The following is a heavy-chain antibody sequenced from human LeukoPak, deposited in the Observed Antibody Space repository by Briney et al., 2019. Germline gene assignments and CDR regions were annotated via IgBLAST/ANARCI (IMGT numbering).Heavy chain of an antibody. D-gene: IGHD2-15*01. V-gene: IGHV4-34*01. J-gene: IGHJ2*01. Sequence: SETLLLTCGAYCGSFSGYYWSCFRRPPGQGREGIGEIIHSGSANYNTSLKSRVTISVDTSKNQFSLKLSSVTAAETAVYYCARGGRSLVAAQFDLWGRGTLVTVSS. CDR2: IIHSGSA. CDR1: CGSFSGYY. CDR3: ARGGRSLVAAQFDL.